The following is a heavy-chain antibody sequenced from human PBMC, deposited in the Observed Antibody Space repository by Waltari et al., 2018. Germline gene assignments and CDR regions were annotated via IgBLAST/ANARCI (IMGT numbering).Heavy chain of an antibody. CDR1: GYTFTSYG. CDR2: ISAYNGNT. D-gene: IGHD1-26*01. Sequence: QVQLVQSGAEVKKPGASVKVSCKASGYTFTSYGISWVRQAPGQGLEWMGWISAYNGNTNYAKRLQGRVTMTTDTSTSTAYLELRSLRSDDTAVYYCARALGATVQPYNWFDPWGQGTLVTVSS. V-gene: IGHV1-18*01. CDR3: ARALGATVQPYNWFDP. J-gene: IGHJ5*02.